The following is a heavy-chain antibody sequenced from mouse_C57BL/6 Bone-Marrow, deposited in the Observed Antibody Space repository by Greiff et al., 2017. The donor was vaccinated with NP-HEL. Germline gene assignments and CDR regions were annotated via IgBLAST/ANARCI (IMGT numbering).Heavy chain of an antibody. CDR3: ARQGGQA. CDR2: ISGGGGDT. D-gene: IGHD3-2*02. J-gene: IGHJ4*01. CDR1: GFTFSSYT. Sequence: EVKVEESGGGLVKPGGSLKLSCAASGFTFSSYTMSWVRQTPEKRLEWVATISGGGGDTYYPDSVKGRFTISRDNAKNTLYLQMSSLRSEDTALYYCARQGGQAWGQGTSVTVSS. V-gene: IGHV5-9*01.